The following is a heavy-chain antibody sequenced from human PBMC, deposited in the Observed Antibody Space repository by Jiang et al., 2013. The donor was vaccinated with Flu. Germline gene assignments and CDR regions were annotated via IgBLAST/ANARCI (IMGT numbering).Heavy chain of an antibody. CDR3: ARGDGSEGLFDI. D-gene: IGHD1-26*01. V-gene: IGHV1-69*04. J-gene: IGHJ3*02. CDR1: GGTFSSYA. Sequence: SGAEVKKPGSSVKVSCKASGGTFSSYAISWVRQAPGQGLEWMGRIIPILGIANYAQKFQGRVTITXDKSTSTAYMELSSLRSEDTAVYYCARGDGSEGLFDIWGQGTMVTVSS. CDR2: IIPILGIA.